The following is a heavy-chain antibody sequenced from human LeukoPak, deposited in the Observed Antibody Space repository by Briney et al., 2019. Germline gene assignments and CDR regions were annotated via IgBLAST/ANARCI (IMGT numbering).Heavy chain of an antibody. D-gene: IGHD3-10*01. CDR1: GFTFSSYS. CDR2: ISSSSSYI. V-gene: IGHV3-21*01. Sequence: PGGSLRLSCAASGFTFSSYSMNWVRQAPGKGLEWVSSISSSSSYIYYADSVKGRFTISRDNAKNSLYLQLSSLTAEDTAVYYCARGRFYYPGSGTQYRYFDYWGQGTLVTVSS. J-gene: IGHJ4*02. CDR3: ARGRFYYPGSGTQYRYFDY.